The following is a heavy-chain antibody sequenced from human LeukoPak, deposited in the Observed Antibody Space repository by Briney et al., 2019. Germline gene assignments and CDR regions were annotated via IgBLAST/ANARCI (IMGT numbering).Heavy chain of an antibody. CDR3: ALLGGMATVIDH. V-gene: IGHV3-9*01. J-gene: IGHJ4*02. CDR1: GFTFDDYA. CDR2: ISWNSGSI. Sequence: GGSLRLSCAASGFTFDDYAMHWVRQAPGKGLEWVSGISWNSGSIGYADSVKGRFTISRDNAKNSLSLQMNSLRAEDTAVYYCALLGGMATVIDHWGQGTLVTVSS. D-gene: IGHD5-24*01.